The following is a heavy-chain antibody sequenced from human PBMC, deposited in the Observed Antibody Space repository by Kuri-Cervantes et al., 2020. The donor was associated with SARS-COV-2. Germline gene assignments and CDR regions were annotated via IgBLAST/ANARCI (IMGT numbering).Heavy chain of an antibody. CDR3: ARSDYGDYVLDY. D-gene: IGHD4-17*01. Sequence: SETRSLTCAVSGDSISSGGYSWSWIRQPPGKGLEWIGHIYYSGSPYYNPSLRRRMTISIDTSKNEVSLKLTSVTAADTAMYYCARSDYGDYVLDYWGQGTLVTVSS. CDR2: IYYSGSP. V-gene: IGHV4-30-4*07. CDR1: GDSISSGGYS. J-gene: IGHJ4*02.